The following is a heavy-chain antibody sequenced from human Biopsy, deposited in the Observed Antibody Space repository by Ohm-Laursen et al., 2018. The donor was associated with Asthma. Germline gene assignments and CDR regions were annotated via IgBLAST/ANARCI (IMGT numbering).Heavy chain of an antibody. CDR3: ARGDSSNWSHYYFDY. Sequence: SLRLSCTASGFVFSQCGMHWVRRGPGKGLEWVSVIYSGGTSHTADSVRGRFTISRDYSKNKLYLQMHSLRAEDTAVYYCARGDSSNWSHYYFDYWGQGTLVTVSS. CDR1: GFVFSQCG. V-gene: IGHV3-NL1*01. J-gene: IGHJ4*02. CDR2: IYSGGTS. D-gene: IGHD3-22*01.